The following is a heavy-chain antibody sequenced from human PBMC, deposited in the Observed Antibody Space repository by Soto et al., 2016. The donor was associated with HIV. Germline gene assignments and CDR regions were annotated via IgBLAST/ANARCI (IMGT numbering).Heavy chain of an antibody. Sequence: EVQLLESGGGLVQPGGSLRLSCAASGFTFSSYAMSWVRQAPGKGLEWVSAISGSGGSTYYADSVKGRFTISRDNSKNTLYLQMNSLRAEDTAVYYCAKGGRVVAATHPSAFDIWGQGTMVTVSS. V-gene: IGHV3-23*01. J-gene: IGHJ3*02. CDR1: GFTFSSYA. D-gene: IGHD2-15*01. CDR3: AKGGRVVAATHPSAFDI. CDR2: ISGSGGST.